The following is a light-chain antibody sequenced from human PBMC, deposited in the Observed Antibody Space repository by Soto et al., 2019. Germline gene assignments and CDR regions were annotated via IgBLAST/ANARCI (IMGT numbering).Light chain of an antibody. CDR2: DAS. CDR3: QQRSNWPSYT. J-gene: IGKJ2*01. CDR1: RSVSSY. Sequence: EIVLTQSPATLSLSPGERATLSCRDSRSVSSYLAWYQQKPGQAPRLLIYDASNRATGIPARFSGSGSGTDFTLTISSLEPEDFAVYYCQQRSNWPSYTFGPGTKLEIK. V-gene: IGKV3-11*01.